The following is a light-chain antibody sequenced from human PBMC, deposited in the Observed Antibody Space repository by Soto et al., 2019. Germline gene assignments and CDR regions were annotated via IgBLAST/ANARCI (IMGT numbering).Light chain of an antibody. CDR2: GNS. V-gene: IGLV1-40*01. Sequence: SVLTQPPSVSGAPGQRVTISCTGSSSNIGAGYDVHWYQQLPGTAPKLLIYGNSNRPSGVPDRFSGSKSGTSASLAITGLQAEDEADYSCQSYDSSLSGWVVFGGGTKVTVL. CDR1: SSNIGAGYD. CDR3: QSYDSSLSGWVV. J-gene: IGLJ2*01.